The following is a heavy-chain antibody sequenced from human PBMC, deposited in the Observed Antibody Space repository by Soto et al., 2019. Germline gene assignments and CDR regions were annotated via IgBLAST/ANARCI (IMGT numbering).Heavy chain of an antibody. D-gene: IGHD6-19*01. Sequence: GGSLRLSCAASGFTFSTHAMTWVRQASGKGLEWVGRIRTKTNNYATAYAASVKGRFTISRDDSKNMAYLQMNSLKTEDTAVYYCTALAGIDYWGQGTLVTVSS. V-gene: IGHV3-73*01. CDR1: GFTFSTHA. CDR3: TALAGIDY. CDR2: IRTKTNNYAT. J-gene: IGHJ4*02.